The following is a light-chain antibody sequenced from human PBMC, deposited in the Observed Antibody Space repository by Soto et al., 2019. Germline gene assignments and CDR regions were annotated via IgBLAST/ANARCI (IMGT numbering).Light chain of an antibody. CDR2: DVS. V-gene: IGLV2-14*01. J-gene: IGLJ1*01. Sequence: QSALTQPASVSGSPGQSITISCTGTSNDVGDYNHVSWYQQDPGQAPKLMIYDVSYRPSGVSDRFSGSKSGNTASLTISGLQAEDEADYYCSSYTSTNTYVFGTGTKLTVL. CDR3: SSYTSTNTYV. CDR1: SNDVGDYNH.